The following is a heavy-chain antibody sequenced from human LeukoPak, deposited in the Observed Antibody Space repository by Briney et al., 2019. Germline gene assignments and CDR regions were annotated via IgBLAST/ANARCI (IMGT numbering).Heavy chain of an antibody. Sequence: GGSLRLSCAASGFTFSSYAMSWVRQAPGKGLEWVSAISGSGGSTYYADSVKGRFTISRDNSKNTLYLQMNSLRAEDTAVYYCVRYYDPSGYYDYWGRGTLVTVSS. CDR1: GFTFSSYA. CDR2: ISGSGGST. V-gene: IGHV3-23*01. D-gene: IGHD3-22*01. CDR3: VRYYDPSGYYDY. J-gene: IGHJ4*02.